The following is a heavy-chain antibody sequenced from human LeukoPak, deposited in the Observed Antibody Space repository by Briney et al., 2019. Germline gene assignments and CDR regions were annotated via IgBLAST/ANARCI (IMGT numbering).Heavy chain of an antibody. J-gene: IGHJ4*02. CDR3: AAVAYGSGSYYGSFDY. CDR2: IVVGSGNT. Sequence: GASVKVSCKASGFTFTSSAVQWVRQARGQRLEWIGWIVVGSGNTNYAQKFQERVIITRDMSTSTAYMELSSLRSEDTAVYYCAAVAYGSGSYYGSFDYWGQGTLVTVSS. V-gene: IGHV1-58*01. CDR1: GFTFTSSA. D-gene: IGHD3-10*01.